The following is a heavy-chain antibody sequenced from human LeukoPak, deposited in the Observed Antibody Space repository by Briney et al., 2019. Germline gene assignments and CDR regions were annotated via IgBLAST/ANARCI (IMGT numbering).Heavy chain of an antibody. CDR3: ARTILTGSWTDY. CDR1: GFSISSYY. V-gene: IGHV4-59*01. CDR2: IYYSGST. J-gene: IGHJ4*02. Sequence: PSETLCLTCTVSGFSISSYYWSWIRQPPGKGLEWVWYIYYSGSTNYNPSLKSRGTISVDTSTNQFSLKLSSVPAADTAVYYCARTILTGSWTDYWGQGPLVTVSS. D-gene: IGHD1-26*01.